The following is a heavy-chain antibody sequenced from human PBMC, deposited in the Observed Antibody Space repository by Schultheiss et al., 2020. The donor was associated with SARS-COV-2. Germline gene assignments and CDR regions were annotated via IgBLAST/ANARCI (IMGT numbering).Heavy chain of an antibody. Sequence: GESLKISCAASGFTFSSYAMSWVRQAPGKGLEWVSAISGSGGSTYYADSVKGRFTISRDNSKNTLYLQMNSLRAEDTAVYYCAKDQATVTYYYYYGMDVWGQGTTVTVSS. V-gene: IGHV3-23*01. D-gene: IGHD4-11*01. CDR3: AKDQATVTYYYYYGMDV. CDR2: ISGSGGST. J-gene: IGHJ6*02. CDR1: GFTFSSYA.